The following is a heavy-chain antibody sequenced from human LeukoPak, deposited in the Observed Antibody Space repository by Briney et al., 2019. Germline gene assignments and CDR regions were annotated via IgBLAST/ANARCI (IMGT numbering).Heavy chain of an antibody. CDR1: GFTFSSYA. V-gene: IGHV3-23*01. CDR3: AKSPNYYDSSGYYPV. J-gene: IGHJ4*02. CDR2: ISGSGGST. D-gene: IGHD3-22*01. Sequence: GGSLRLSWAASGFTFSSYAMSWVRQAPGKGLEWVSAISGSGGSTYYADSVKGRFTISRDNSKYTLYLQMNSLRAEDTAVYYCAKSPNYYDSSGYYPVWGQGTLVTVSS.